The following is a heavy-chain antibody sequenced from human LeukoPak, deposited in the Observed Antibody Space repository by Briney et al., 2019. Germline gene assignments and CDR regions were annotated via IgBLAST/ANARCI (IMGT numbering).Heavy chain of an antibody. D-gene: IGHD2-2*02. V-gene: IGHV3-15*01. CDR1: GFTFSDAW. J-gene: IGHJ4*02. CDR2: IKSNTDGGTT. Sequence: GGSLRLSCAASGFTFSDAWMCWVRQTPGKGLEWVGRIKSNTDGGTTDFAAPVKGRFTISRDDSENALYLRMNSLKTEDTAVYYCTTQLLYEHNFDYWGQGTLVTVSS. CDR3: TTQLLYEHNFDY.